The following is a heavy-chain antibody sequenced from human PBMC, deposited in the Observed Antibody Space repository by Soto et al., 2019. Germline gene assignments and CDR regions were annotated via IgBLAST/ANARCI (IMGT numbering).Heavy chain of an antibody. V-gene: IGHV3-7*01. CDR1: GFTFSDFW. CDR3: ARDEGKSLVTYRLDY. J-gene: IGHJ4*02. D-gene: IGHD3-10*01. CDR2: IRYDGHEK. Sequence: EVELVESGGDLVQPGGSLRLTCVVSGFTFSDFWMSWVRQAPGKGLEWVANIRYDGHEKNYLGSVKGRFTISRDNAKSSLYLQMNSLRAEDTAVYFCARDEGKSLVTYRLDYWGQGTLVTVSS.